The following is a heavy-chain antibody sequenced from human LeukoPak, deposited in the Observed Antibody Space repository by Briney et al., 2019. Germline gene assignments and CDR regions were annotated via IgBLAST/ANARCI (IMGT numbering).Heavy chain of an antibody. CDR2: ISSSSSTI. D-gene: IGHD3-16*02. CDR1: GFTFSSYG. J-gene: IGHJ3*02. V-gene: IGHV3-48*01. CDR3: ARADRALGELSFQDAFDI. Sequence: TGGSLRLSCAASGFTFSSYGMTWVRQAPGKWLEWVSYISSSSSTIYYADSVKGRFTISRDNAKNSLYLQMNSLRAEDTAVYYCARADRALGELSFQDAFDIWGQGTMVTVSS.